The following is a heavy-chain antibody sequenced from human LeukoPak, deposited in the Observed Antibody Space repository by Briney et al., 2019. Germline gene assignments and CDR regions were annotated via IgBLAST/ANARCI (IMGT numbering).Heavy chain of an antibody. Sequence: GEPLKISCQGSGYTFTSYWIGWVRQMPGKGLEWMGIIHPGNSDTRYSPSFQGQVTISADKSISTAYLQWSSLKASDTAMYYCARGSYCSGGSCSLWFDPWGQGTLVTVSS. D-gene: IGHD2-15*01. CDR1: GYTFTSYW. J-gene: IGHJ5*02. CDR2: IHPGNSDT. CDR3: ARGSYCSGGSCSLWFDP. V-gene: IGHV5-51*01.